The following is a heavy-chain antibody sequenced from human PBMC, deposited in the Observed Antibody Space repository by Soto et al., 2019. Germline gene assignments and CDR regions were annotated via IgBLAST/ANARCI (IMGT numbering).Heavy chain of an antibody. J-gene: IGHJ5*02. V-gene: IGHV4-39*01. CDR2: IYYSGST. CDR1: GGSISSSSYY. Sequence: SETLSLTCTVSGGSISSSSYYWGWIRQPPGKGLEWIGSIYYSGSTYYNPSLKSRVTISVDTSKNQFSLKLSSVTAADTAVYYCARHGGIAVAGTRWFDPWGQGTLVTVSS. CDR3: ARHGGIAVAGTRWFDP. D-gene: IGHD6-19*01.